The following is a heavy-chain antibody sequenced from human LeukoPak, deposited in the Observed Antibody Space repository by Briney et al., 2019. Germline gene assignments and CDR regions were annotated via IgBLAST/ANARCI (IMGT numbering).Heavy chain of an antibody. Sequence: SGPTLVNPTQTLTLTCTFSGCSLSTSGVGVGWIRQPRGKALEWLALIYWDDDKRYSPSLKSRLTITKDTSKNQVVPTTTNMDPVDTATYYCALGGYSSSHWGQGTMVTVSS. CDR1: GCSLSTSGVG. CDR2: IYWDDDK. CDR3: ALGGYSSSH. J-gene: IGHJ3*01. D-gene: IGHD6-6*01. V-gene: IGHV2-5*02.